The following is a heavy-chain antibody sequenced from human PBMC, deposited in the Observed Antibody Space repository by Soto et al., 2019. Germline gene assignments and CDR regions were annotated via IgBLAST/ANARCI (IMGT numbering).Heavy chain of an antibody. J-gene: IGHJ6*03. V-gene: IGHV1-18*01. CDR2: ISANNGDT. Sequence: QVQLVQSGAEVKKPGASVKVSCKASGYTFTSHGISWVRQAPGQGLEWMGWISANNGDTNYAQKFQGRVTVTTDTSTSTAYMELRSLRSEDTAVYYCARMVRGSSSDYYHYIDVWGKGTTVTVSS. D-gene: IGHD3-10*01. CDR3: ARMVRGSSSDYYHYIDV. CDR1: GYTFTSHG.